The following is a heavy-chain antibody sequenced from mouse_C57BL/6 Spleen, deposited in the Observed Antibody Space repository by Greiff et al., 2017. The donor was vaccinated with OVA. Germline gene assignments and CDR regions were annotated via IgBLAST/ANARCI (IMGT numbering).Heavy chain of an antibody. V-gene: IGHV1-82*01. CDR1: GYAFSSSW. CDR2: IYPGDGDT. D-gene: IGHD4-1*01. J-gene: IGHJ3*01. Sequence: QVQLQQSGPELVKPGASVKISCKASGYAFSSSWMNWVKQRPGKGLEWIGRIYPGDGDTNYNGRFKGKATLTADKSSSTAYMQLSSLTSEDSAVYFCARSLSWDEAYWGQGTLVTVSA. CDR3: ARSLSWDEAY.